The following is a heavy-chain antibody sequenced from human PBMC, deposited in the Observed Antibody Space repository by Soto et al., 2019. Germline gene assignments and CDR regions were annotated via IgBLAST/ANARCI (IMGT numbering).Heavy chain of an antibody. V-gene: IGHV4-4*07. CDR2: IYDSGST. CDR3: ARGSSSYYDYGMDV. J-gene: IGHJ6*02. CDR1: GGSISSYY. D-gene: IGHD6-6*01. Sequence: SETLSLTCTVSGGSISSYYWSWIRQPAGKGLEWIGNIYDSGSTSYNPSLKSRVTISVDTSKNQFSLRLTSVTAAATAVYFCARGSSSYYDYGMDVWGQGTTVTVSS.